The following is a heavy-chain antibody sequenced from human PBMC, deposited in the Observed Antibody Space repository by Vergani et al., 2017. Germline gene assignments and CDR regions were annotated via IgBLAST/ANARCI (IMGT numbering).Heavy chain of an antibody. Sequence: QITLRESGPTLVKPTQTLTLTCTFSGFSPTTGGEGVGWIRQPPGRALEWLAFVYWNDDERYSPSLKSRVTITKDTSKNEVILTMATMDPVDTATYYCVHXLGYFDWDGAFDVWGPGTMVTVSS. CDR3: VHXLGYFDWDGAFDV. CDR2: VYWNDDE. V-gene: IGHV2-5*01. J-gene: IGHJ3*01. CDR1: GFSPTTGGEG. D-gene: IGHD3-9*01.